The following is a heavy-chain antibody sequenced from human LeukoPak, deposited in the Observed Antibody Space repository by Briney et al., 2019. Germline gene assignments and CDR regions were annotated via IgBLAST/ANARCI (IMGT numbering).Heavy chain of an antibody. CDR1: GFTLSSYG. CDR3: ARVRGSTDWYVDY. J-gene: IGHJ4*02. D-gene: IGHD2-2*01. V-gene: IGHV3-33*01. CDR2: IYSDESNK. Sequence: QPGRSLRLSCAASGFTLSSYGMHWVRQAPGKGLEWVAIIYSDESNKYYADSVRGRFTISRDISKNTLFLQMNSLSAEDTAVYHCARVRGSTDWYVDYWGQGTLVTVSS.